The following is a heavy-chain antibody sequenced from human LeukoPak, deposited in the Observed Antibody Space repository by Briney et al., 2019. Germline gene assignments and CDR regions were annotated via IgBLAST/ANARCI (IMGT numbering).Heavy chain of an antibody. CDR3: AREARFDYYGSGSYYNGLDY. CDR2: INPSGGST. V-gene: IGHV1-46*01. J-gene: IGHJ4*02. Sequence: ASVKVSCKASGYTFTSYYMHWVRQAPGQGLEWVGIINPSGGSTSYAQKFQGRVTMTRDTSTSTVYMELSSLRSEDTAVYYCAREARFDYYGSGSYYNGLDYWGQGTLVTVSS. D-gene: IGHD3-10*01. CDR1: GYTFTSYY.